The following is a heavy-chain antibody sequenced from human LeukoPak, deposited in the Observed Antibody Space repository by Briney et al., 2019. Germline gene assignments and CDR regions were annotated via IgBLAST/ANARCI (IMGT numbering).Heavy chain of an antibody. CDR2: IRASGGST. CDR3: AKDDLLVGALDY. Sequence: GGSLRLSCAASGFTVSSNYMSWVRQAPGKGLAWVSAIRASGGSTYYADSVKGRFTISRDNSKNTLYLQMNSLRAEDTAVYYCAKDDLLVGALDYWGQGTLVTVSS. D-gene: IGHD1-26*01. J-gene: IGHJ4*02. CDR1: GFTVSSNY. V-gene: IGHV3-23*01.